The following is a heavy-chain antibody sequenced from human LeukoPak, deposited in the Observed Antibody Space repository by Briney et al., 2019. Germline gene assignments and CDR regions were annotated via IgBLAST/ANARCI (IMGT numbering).Heavy chain of an antibody. CDR2: IWYDGSNK. J-gene: IGHJ4*02. V-gene: IGHV3-33*01. Sequence: QAGGSLRLSCAASGFTFSSYGMHWVRQAPGKGLEWVAVIWYDGSNKYYADSVKGRFTISRDNSKNTLYLQMNSLRAEDTAVYYCARDENDYDPVGGDYWGQGTLVTVSS. CDR3: ARDENDYDPVGGDY. CDR1: GFTFSSYG. D-gene: IGHD4-17*01.